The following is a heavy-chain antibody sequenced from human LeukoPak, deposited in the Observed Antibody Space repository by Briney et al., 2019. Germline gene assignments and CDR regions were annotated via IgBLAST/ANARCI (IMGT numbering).Heavy chain of an antibody. CDR1: GFTFSSYS. J-gene: IGHJ5*02. CDR3: ARGFTYSSSSSWFDP. D-gene: IGHD6-6*01. V-gene: IGHV3-21*01. CDR2: ISSSSSYI. Sequence: GGSLRLSCAASGFTFSSYSMNWVRQAPGKGLEWVSSISSSSSYIYYADSVKGRFTISRDNAKHSLYLQMNSLRAEDTAVYYCARGFTYSSSSSWFDPWGQGTLVTVSS.